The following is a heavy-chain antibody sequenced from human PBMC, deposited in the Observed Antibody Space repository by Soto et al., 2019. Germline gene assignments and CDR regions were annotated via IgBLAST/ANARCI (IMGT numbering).Heavy chain of an antibody. CDR2: IYYSGST. D-gene: IGHD3-3*01. CDR1: GGSISSGGCY. V-gene: IGHV4-31*03. CDR3: ARVPITIFGVVNGIDY. Sequence: PLEILSLTCTVSGGSISSGGCYWSWIRQHPGKGLEWIGYIYYSGSTYYNPSLKSRVTISVDTSKNQFSLKLSSVTAADTAVYYCARVPITIFGVVNGIDYWGQGTLVTVSS. J-gene: IGHJ4*02.